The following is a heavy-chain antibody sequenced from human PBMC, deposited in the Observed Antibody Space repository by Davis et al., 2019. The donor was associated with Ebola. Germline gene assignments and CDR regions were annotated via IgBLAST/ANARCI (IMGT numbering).Heavy chain of an antibody. CDR1: GGTFSSYA. CDR3: AVSLDADIVVVVAAPFDY. V-gene: IGHV1-69*06. CDR2: IIPIFGTA. D-gene: IGHD2-15*01. Sequence: SVKVSCKASGGTFSSYATSWVRQAPGQGLEWMGGIIPIFGTANYAQKFQGRVTITADKSTSTAYMELSSLRSEDTAVYYCAVSLDADIVVVVAAPFDYWGQGTLVTVSS. J-gene: IGHJ4*02.